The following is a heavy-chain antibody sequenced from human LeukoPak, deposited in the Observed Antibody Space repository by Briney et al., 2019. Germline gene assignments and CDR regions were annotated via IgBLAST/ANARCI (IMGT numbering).Heavy chain of an antibody. J-gene: IGHJ4*02. CDR3: VKDRKYYFEH. CDR1: GFTFNMYG. Sequence: GGSLRLSCAASGFTFNMYGMHWVRQAPGKGLEWVAIVSFDGGDIYYADSVKGRFTISRDNSKNTVSLHMTSLTSDDTAVYYCVKDRKYYFEHWGRGTLVTVSS. V-gene: IGHV3-30*18. CDR2: VSFDGGDI.